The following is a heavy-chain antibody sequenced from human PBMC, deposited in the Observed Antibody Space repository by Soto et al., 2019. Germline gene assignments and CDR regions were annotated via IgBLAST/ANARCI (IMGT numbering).Heavy chain of an antibody. CDR1: GDSVSSNSAA. D-gene: IGHD2-21*02. CDR3: TKQKGDSRTYNGLGV. J-gene: IGHJ6*02. V-gene: IGHV6-1*01. Sequence: SQTLSLTCAISGDSVSSNSAAWNWIRQSPSRGLEWLGRAYYRSQWYYDSAVSVKSRITVIPDTSKNQFSLHLSSVTPEYTAIYYCTKQKGDSRTYNGLGVWGQGTTVTVSS. CDR2: AYYRSQWYY.